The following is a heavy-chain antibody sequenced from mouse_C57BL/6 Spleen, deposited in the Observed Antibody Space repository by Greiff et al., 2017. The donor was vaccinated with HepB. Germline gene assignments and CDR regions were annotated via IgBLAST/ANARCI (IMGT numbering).Heavy chain of an antibody. CDR2: ISSGSSTI. J-gene: IGHJ4*01. V-gene: IGHV5-17*01. CDR1: GFTFSDYG. Sequence: DVMLVESGGGLVKPGGSLKLSCAASGFTFSDYGMHWVRQAPEKGLEWVAYISSGSSTIYYADTVKGRFTISRDNAKNTLFLQMTSLRSEDTAMYYCARRLGSYAMDYWGQGTSVTVSS. CDR3: ARRLGSYAMDY. D-gene: IGHD1-1*01.